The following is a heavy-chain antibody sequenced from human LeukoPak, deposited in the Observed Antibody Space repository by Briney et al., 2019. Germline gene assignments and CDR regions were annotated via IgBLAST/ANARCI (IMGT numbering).Heavy chain of an antibody. V-gene: IGHV1-2*02. J-gene: IGHJ5*02. CDR2: MNPNSGGT. Sequence: ASVTVSCKASGYTLTGYYMHWVRQAPGQGLEWMGWMNPNSGGTKYAQKFQGRVTMTRDTSISTAYMELSRLRSDDTAMYYCARDKLGLGELSLYDQWGQGTLVTVFS. CDR1: GYTLTGYY. CDR3: ARDKLGLGELSLYDQ. D-gene: IGHD3-16*02.